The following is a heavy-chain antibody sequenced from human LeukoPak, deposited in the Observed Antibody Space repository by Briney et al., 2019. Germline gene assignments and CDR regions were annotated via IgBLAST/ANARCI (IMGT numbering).Heavy chain of an antibody. CDR2: IYTSGST. J-gene: IGHJ5*01. CDR1: GGSISSSSYY. Sequence: PSETLSLTCTVSGGSISSSSYYWSWIRQPAGKGLEWIGRIYTSGSTNYNPSLKSRVTISVDTSKNQFSLKLSSVTAADTAVYYCARGAFGGNSMAWFDSWGQGTLVTVSS. V-gene: IGHV4-61*02. D-gene: IGHD4-23*01. CDR3: ARGAFGGNSMAWFDS.